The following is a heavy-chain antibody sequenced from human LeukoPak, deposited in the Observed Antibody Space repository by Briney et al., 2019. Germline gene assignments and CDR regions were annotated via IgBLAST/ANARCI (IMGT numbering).Heavy chain of an antibody. V-gene: IGHV1-18*01. D-gene: IGHD3-22*01. CDR1: GYTFTRYG. CDR3: ARVYGYYYDSSGSYSGYFDY. CDR2: INAYNGNA. J-gene: IGHJ4*02. Sequence: AASVKVSCTASGYTFTRYGTSWVRQAPGQGLEWMGWINAYNGNAKYAQKLQGRVTMTTDTSTSTAYMDLRSLRSDDTAVYYCARVYGYYYDSSGSYSGYFDYWGQGTLVTVSS.